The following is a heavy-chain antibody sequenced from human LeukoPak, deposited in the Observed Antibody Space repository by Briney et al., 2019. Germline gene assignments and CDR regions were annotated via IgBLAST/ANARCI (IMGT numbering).Heavy chain of an antibody. CDR1: GGSVSSGSYY. CDR3: ARGTYYAHGMDV. J-gene: IGHJ6*02. Sequence: ETLSLTCTVSGGSVSSGSYYWSWIRQAPGKGLEWVSVIYSGGSTDYADPVKGRFSISRDNSKNTLYLQMTSLRAEDTAVYYCARGTYYAHGMDVWGQGTTVTVSS. CDR2: IYSGGST. V-gene: IGHV3-53*01. D-gene: IGHD2/OR15-2a*01.